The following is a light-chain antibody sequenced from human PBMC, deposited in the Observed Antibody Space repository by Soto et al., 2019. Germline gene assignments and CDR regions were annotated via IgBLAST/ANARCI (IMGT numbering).Light chain of an antibody. Sequence: QSVLTQPASVSGSPGQSITISCTGTSSDVGGYNYVSWYQQHPGQAPKLMIYDGSNRPSGVSNRLSGSKSGNTASLTSSGLQAEDEAEYYCSSYTSSSTLLDVFGTGTKLTVL. CDR1: SSDVGGYNY. CDR2: DGS. V-gene: IGLV2-14*01. J-gene: IGLJ1*01. CDR3: SSYTSSSTLLDV.